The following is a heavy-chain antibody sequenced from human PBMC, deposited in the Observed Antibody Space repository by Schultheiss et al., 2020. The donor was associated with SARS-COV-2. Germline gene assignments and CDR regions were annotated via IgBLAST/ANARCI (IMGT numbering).Heavy chain of an antibody. J-gene: IGHJ2*01. CDR3: ARDYWYFDL. Sequence: GSLRLSCAVSGYSISSGYYWGWIRQPPGKGLEWIGEINHSGSTNYNPSLKSRVTISVDTSKNQFSLKLSSVTAADTAVYYCARDYWYFDLWGRGTLVTVSS. CDR2: INHSGST. V-gene: IGHV4-38-2*02. CDR1: GYSISSGYY.